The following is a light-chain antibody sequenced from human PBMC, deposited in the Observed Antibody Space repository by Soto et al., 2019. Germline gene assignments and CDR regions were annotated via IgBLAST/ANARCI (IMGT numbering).Light chain of an antibody. CDR3: CSFAGTYV. J-gene: IGLJ1*01. CDR1: SSDVSYYKY. CDR2: DVS. Sequence: QSVLTQPRSVSGSPGQSVAMSCTGTSSDVSYYKYVSWYQRHPGKAPKLIIYDVSQRPSGVADRFSGSKSGNTASLTISVLQAEDEADYYCCSFAGTYVFGTGTKVTVL. V-gene: IGLV2-11*01.